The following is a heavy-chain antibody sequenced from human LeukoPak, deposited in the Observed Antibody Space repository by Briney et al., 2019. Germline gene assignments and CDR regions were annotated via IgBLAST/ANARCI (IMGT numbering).Heavy chain of an antibody. CDR1: GGSISSSSYY. CDR3: ARDYYDSSGYFSPGGWFDP. CDR2: IYYSGGT. Sequence: SETLSLTCTVSGGSISSSSYYWGWIRQPPGKGLEWIGSIYYSGGTYYNPSLKSRVTISVDTSKNQFSLKLSSVTAADTAVYYCARDYYDSSGYFSPGGWFDPWGQGTLVTVSS. V-gene: IGHV4-39*07. J-gene: IGHJ5*02. D-gene: IGHD3-22*01.